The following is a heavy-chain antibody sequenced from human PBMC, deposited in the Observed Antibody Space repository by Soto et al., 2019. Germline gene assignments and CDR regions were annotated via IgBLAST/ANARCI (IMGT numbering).Heavy chain of an antibody. CDR3: TRVRTPGYSSSQYYYYYYGMDV. Sequence: GGSLRLSCTASGFTFGDYAMSWFRQAPGKGLEWVGFIRSKAYGGTTEYAASVKGRFTISRDDSKSIAYLQMNSLKTEDTAVYYCTRVRTPGYSSSQYYYYYYGMDVWGQGTTVTVSS. CDR2: IRSKAYGGTT. D-gene: IGHD6-13*01. J-gene: IGHJ6*02. V-gene: IGHV3-49*03. CDR1: GFTFGDYA.